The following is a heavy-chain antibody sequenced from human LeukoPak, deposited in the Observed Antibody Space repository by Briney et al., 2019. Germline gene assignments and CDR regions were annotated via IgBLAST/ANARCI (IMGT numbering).Heavy chain of an antibody. J-gene: IGHJ4*02. D-gene: IGHD4-23*01. V-gene: IGHV3-23*01. CDR2: ISGSGGST. Sequence: GGSLRLSCAASGFTFSSYAMSWVRQAPGKGLEWVPAISGSGGSTYYADSVKGRFTISRDNSKNTLYLQMNSLRAEDTAVYYCAFTYGGAFDYWGQGTLVTVSS. CDR3: AFTYGGAFDY. CDR1: GFTFSSYA.